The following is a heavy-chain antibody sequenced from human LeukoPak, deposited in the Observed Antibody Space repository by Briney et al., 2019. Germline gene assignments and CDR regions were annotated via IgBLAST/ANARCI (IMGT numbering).Heavy chain of an antibody. D-gene: IGHD3-22*01. Sequence: GGSLRLSCAASGFTFSSYWMSWVRQAPGKGLEWVANIKQDGSGKYYVDSVKGRFTISRDNAKNSLYLQMNSLRAEGTAVYYCARGAYYYDSSGYWDQIYFDYWGQGTLVTVSS. V-gene: IGHV3-7*01. CDR3: ARGAYYYDSSGYWDQIYFDY. CDR2: IKQDGSGK. CDR1: GFTFSSYW. J-gene: IGHJ4*02.